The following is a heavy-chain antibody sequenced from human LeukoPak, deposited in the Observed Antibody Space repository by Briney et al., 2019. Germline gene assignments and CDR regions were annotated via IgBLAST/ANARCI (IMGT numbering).Heavy chain of an antibody. D-gene: IGHD3-10*02. CDR2: ISSSGNTI. Sequence: GGSLRLSCAASGFTFSSYEMNWVRQAPGKGLEWVSYISSSGNTIYYADSVKGRFTISRDNAKISLYLQMNSQRAEDTAVYYCAELDITMIGGVWGKGTTVTISS. V-gene: IGHV3-48*03. CDR1: GFTFSSYE. CDR3: AELDITMIGGV. J-gene: IGHJ6*04.